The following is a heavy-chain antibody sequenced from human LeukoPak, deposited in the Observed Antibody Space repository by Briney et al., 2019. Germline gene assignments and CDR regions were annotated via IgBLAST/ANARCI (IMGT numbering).Heavy chain of an antibody. CDR1: GYTFTSYA. D-gene: IGHD3-10*01. J-gene: IGHJ3*02. V-gene: IGHV1-3*03. Sequence: ASVKVSCKASGYTFTSYAMHWVRQAPGQRLEGMGWINAGNGNTKYSQEFQGRVTITRDTSASIAYMELSSLRSEDMAVYYCARDSGPSAFDIWGQGTKVTVSS. CDR3: ARDSGPSAFDI. CDR2: INAGNGNT.